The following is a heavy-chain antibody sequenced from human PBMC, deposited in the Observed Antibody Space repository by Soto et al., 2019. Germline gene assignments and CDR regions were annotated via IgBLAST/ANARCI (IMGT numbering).Heavy chain of an antibody. CDR2: IRRIVATT. V-gene: IGHV3-23*01. CDR1: YG. CDR3: ASLGNDAFDI. Sequence: YGRSWIRQAPGKGLEWVSSIRRIVATTYYADPVKGRFTISRDNSKNTLYLQMNSLRAEDTALYYCASLGNDAFDIWGQGTMVTVSS. J-gene: IGHJ3*02.